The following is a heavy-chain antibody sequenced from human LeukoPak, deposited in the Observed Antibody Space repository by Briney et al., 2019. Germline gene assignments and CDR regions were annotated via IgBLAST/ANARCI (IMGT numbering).Heavy chain of an antibody. V-gene: IGHV4-59*08. CDR3: ARHSPLREFDY. Sequence: SETLSLTCTVSGGSISSYYWSWIRQPPGKGLEWIGYIYYSGSTSYNPSLKSRVTISVDTSKNQFSLKLSSVTAADTAVYYCARHSPLREFDYWGQGTLVTVSS. CDR2: IYYSGST. J-gene: IGHJ4*02. CDR1: GGSISSYY. D-gene: IGHD4-17*01.